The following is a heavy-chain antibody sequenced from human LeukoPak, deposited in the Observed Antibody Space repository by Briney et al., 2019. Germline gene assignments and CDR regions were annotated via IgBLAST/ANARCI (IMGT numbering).Heavy chain of an antibody. D-gene: IGHD6-6*01. V-gene: IGHV6-1*01. CDR1: GDSVSSNSAA. CDR2: TYYRSKWFN. Sequence: KASQTLSLTCAISGDSVSSNSAAWNWIRQSPSRGLEWLGRTYYRSKWFNDYAVSVKSRITINPDTSKNQFSLQLNSLTPEDTAVYYCARDGRPSNVAALDYWAQGTLVTVST. J-gene: IGHJ4*02. CDR3: ARDGRPSNVAALDY.